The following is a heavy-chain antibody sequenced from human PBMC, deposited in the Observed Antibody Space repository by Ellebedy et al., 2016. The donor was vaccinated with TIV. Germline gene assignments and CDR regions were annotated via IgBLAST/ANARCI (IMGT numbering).Heavy chain of an antibody. J-gene: IGHJ4*02. D-gene: IGHD7-27*01. CDR1: GYNFPLYW. Sequence: GGSLRLSXATSGYNFPLYWITWVHQMPGKGLEWMGRIDAGDSRAHYSPSFQGHVTISTDKSTSIAYLQWSSLRAPDTAMYYCARHELGENAAFDYWGQGTQVTVSS. CDR2: IDAGDSRA. CDR3: ARHELGENAAFDY. V-gene: IGHV5-10-1*01.